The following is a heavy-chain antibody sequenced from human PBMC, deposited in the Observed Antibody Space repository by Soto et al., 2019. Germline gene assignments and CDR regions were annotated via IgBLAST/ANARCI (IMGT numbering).Heavy chain of an antibody. Sequence: EVQLVESGGGLVQPGGSLRLSCAASGFTFSSYSMNWVRQAPGKGLEWVSYISSSSSTIYYADSVKGRFTISRDNAKNSLDLQMNSLGAEDTAVYYGARDRPGYSYGLDYWGQGTLVTVSS. J-gene: IGHJ4*02. D-gene: IGHD5-18*01. V-gene: IGHV3-48*01. CDR2: ISSSSSTI. CDR1: GFTFSSYS. CDR3: ARDRPGYSYGLDY.